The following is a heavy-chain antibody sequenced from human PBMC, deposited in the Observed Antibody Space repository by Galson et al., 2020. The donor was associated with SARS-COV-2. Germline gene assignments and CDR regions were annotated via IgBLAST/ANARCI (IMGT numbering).Heavy chain of an antibody. CDR2: IFYSGFT. V-gene: IGHV4-31*03. Sequence: SETLSLTCTVSGVSISSDASYWSWIRQHPRTGLEWIGYIFYSGFTYYSPSFKSRLTMSLDTSKNQFSLKLNTVTAADTAVYYCASGLGGDYWGPGTLVTVSS. J-gene: IGHJ4*02. CDR3: ASGLGGDY. D-gene: IGHD1-26*01. CDR1: GVSISSDASY.